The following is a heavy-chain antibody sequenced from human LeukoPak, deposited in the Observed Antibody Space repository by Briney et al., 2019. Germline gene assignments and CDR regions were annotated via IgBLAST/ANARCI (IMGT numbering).Heavy chain of an antibody. CDR1: GYTFTSYD. CDR3: ARGQVGYSYGYRDWFDP. D-gene: IGHD5-18*01. Sequence: GASVKVSCKASGYTFTSYDINWVRQATGQGLEWMGWMSPNSGNTGYAQKFQGRVTMTRNTSISTAYMELSSLRSEDTAVYYCARGQVGYSYGYRDWFDPWGQGTLVTVSS. CDR2: MSPNSGNT. J-gene: IGHJ5*02. V-gene: IGHV1-8*01.